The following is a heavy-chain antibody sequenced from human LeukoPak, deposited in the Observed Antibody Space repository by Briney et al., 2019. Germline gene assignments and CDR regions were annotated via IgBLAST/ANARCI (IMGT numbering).Heavy chain of an antibody. Sequence: PSETLSLTCAVSGGSISSGGYSWSWIRQPPGKGLEWIGYIYHSGSTYYNPSLKSRVTISVDRSKNQFSLKLSSVTAADTAVYYCAREKYGDYGSNYFDYWGQGTLVTVSS. CDR3: AREKYGDYGSNYFDY. J-gene: IGHJ4*02. CDR1: GGSISSGGYS. V-gene: IGHV4-30-2*01. D-gene: IGHD4-17*01. CDR2: IYHSGST.